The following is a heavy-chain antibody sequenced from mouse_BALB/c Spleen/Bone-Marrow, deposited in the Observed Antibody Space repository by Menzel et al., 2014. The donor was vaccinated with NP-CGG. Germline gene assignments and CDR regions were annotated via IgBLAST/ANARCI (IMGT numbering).Heavy chain of an antibody. D-gene: IGHD1-1*01. J-gene: IGHJ1*01. CDR3: ASYYGSSWYFDV. Sequence: VQLQQSGPELVKPGASMKISCKASGYSFTGYTMNWVKQSHGENLEWIGLINPYNGGTSYNQKFKGKATLTVDKSSRTAYMEFLSLTSEDSAVYYCASYYGSSWYFDVWGAGTTVTVSS. CDR1: GYSFTGYT. V-gene: IGHV1-26*01. CDR2: INPYNGGT.